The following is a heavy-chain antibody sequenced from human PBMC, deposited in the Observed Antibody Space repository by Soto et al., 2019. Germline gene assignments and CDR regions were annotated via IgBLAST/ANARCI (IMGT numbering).Heavy chain of an antibody. D-gene: IGHD2-2*01. Sequence: PSETLSLTCTVSGGSISNYYWTWIRQPPGKGLEWIGYIYYSGSTNYNPSLKSRVTISVDTSKNQFSLKLSSVTAADTAVYYCARDVGSSHGPGHPHYFDYWGQGPLVTVS. CDR3: ARDVGSSHGPGHPHYFDY. V-gene: IGHV4-59*01. J-gene: IGHJ4*02. CDR1: GGSISNYY. CDR2: IYYSGST.